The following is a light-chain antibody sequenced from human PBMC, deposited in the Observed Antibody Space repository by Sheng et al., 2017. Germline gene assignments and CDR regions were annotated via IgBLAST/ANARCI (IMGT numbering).Light chain of an antibody. CDR3: QQSYSTPLT. CDR2: AAS. Sequence: DIQMTQSPSSLSASVGDRVTITCRASQSISSYLNWYQQKPGKAPKLLIYAASSLQSGVPSRFSGSGSGTDFTLTISSLQPEDFATYYCQQSYSTPLTFGGRD. CDR1: QSISSY. V-gene: IGKV1-39*01. J-gene: IGKJ4*01.